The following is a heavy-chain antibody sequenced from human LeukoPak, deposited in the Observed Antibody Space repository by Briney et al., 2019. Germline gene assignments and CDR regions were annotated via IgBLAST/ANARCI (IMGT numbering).Heavy chain of an antibody. D-gene: IGHD4-17*01. V-gene: IGHV1-8*01. CDR3: AKDPPLYGDYRAYYFDY. Sequence: EASVKVSCKASGYTFTSYDINWVRQATGQGLEWMGWMNPNSGNTGYAQKFQGRVTMTRNTSISTAYMELSSLRAEDTAVYYCAKDPPLYGDYRAYYFDYWGQGTLVTVSS. CDR1: GYTFTSYD. J-gene: IGHJ4*02. CDR2: MNPNSGNT.